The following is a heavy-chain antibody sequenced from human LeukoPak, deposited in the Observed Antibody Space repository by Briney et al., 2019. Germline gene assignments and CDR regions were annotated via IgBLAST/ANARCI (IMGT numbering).Heavy chain of an antibody. CDR1: GFTFSSYW. V-gene: IGHV3-7*03. J-gene: IGHJ4*02. Sequence: PGGSLGLSCATSGFTFSSYWMTWVRQAPGKGLEWVANIKQDGSQKYYVDSVKGRFTISRGNAKNSLYLQMNSLRVEDTAVYYCARDVLGRSGEQLDYWGQGTLVTVSS. CDR3: ARDVLGRSGEQLDY. D-gene: IGHD3-3*01. CDR2: IKQDGSQK.